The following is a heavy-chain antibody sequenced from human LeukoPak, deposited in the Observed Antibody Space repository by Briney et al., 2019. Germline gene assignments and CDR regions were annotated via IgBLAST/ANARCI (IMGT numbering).Heavy chain of an antibody. D-gene: IGHD6-13*01. CDR1: GYTFTSYG. CDR2: ISAYNGNT. CDR3: ARNLYSFTAAGTLEPIHDFDY. J-gene: IGHJ4*02. Sequence: ASVKVSCKASGYTFTSYGISWVRQAPGQGLEWMGWISAYNGNTNYAQKLQGRVTMTTDTSTSTAYMELRSLRSDDTAVYYCARNLYSFTAAGTLEPIHDFDYWGQGTLVTVSS. V-gene: IGHV1-18*01.